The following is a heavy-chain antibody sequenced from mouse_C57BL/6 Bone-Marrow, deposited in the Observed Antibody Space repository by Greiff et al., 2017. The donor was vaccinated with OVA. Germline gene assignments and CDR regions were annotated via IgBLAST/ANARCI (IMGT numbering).Heavy chain of an antibody. Sequence: VQLQQSGPELVKPGASVKIPCKASGYTFTDYNMDWVKQSHGKSLEWIGDINPNNGGTIYNQKFKGKATLTVDKSSSTAYMELRSLTSEDTAVYYCARTQDGFKGFAYWGQGTLVTVSA. D-gene: IGHD2-3*01. J-gene: IGHJ3*01. CDR3: ARTQDGFKGFAY. CDR1: GYTFTDYN. CDR2: INPNNGGT. V-gene: IGHV1-18*01.